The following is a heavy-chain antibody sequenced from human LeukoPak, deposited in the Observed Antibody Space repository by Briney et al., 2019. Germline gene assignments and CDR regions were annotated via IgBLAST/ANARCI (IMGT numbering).Heavy chain of an antibody. CDR3: ARATHSYYDSSGPRGL. D-gene: IGHD3-22*01. CDR2: ISGSGGST. J-gene: IGHJ4*02. Sequence: GGSLRLSCASSGFTFSSYAMSWVRQAPGKGLEWVSTISGSGGSTYYADSVKGRFTISRDNSKNTLYLQMNSLRAEDTAVYYCARATHSYYDSSGPRGLWGQGTLVTVSS. V-gene: IGHV3-23*01. CDR1: GFTFSSYA.